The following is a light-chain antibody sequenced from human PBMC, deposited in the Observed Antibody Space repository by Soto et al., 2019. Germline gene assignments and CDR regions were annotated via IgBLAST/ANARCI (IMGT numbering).Light chain of an antibody. V-gene: IGKV1-39*01. CDR3: QQSYSTPFT. Sequence: DIQMTQSPSSLSASVGDRVTISCRASQSISNHLNWYQHKPGKAPKVLIYAASSVQGGVPSRFSGSGSGTDFTLTINSLQPEDFATYYCQQSYSTPFTFGPGTKVDIK. CDR2: AAS. J-gene: IGKJ3*01. CDR1: QSISNH.